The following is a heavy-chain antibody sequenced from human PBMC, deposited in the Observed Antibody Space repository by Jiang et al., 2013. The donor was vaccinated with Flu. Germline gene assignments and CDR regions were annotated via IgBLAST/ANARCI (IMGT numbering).Heavy chain of an antibody. Sequence: SGVGVAWIRQPQERPWSGLHSVYWDDDKRYSPSLKSRLTITKYTSKNQVVLTMTNVDPVDTATYYCAHRRSYWGQVVTTIGAFDMWGQGTMVTVSS. CDR2: VYWDDDK. CDR3: AHRRSYWGQVVTTIGAFDM. CDR1: SGVG. J-gene: IGHJ3*02. V-gene: IGHV2-5*02. D-gene: IGHD2-21*02.